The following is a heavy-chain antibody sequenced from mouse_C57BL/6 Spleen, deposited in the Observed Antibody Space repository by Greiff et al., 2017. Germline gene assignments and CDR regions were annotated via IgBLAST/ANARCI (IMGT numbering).Heavy chain of an antibody. J-gene: IGHJ3*01. CDR2: IYPGDGDT. Sequence: QVQLQQSGPELVKPGASVKISCKASGYAFSSSWMNWVKQRPGKGLEWIGRIYPGDGDTNYNGKFKGKATLTADKSSSTAYMQLSSLTSEDSAVYFCARGADDDYPWFAYWGQGTLVTVSA. D-gene: IGHD2-4*01. V-gene: IGHV1-82*01. CDR1: GYAFSSSW. CDR3: ARGADDDYPWFAY.